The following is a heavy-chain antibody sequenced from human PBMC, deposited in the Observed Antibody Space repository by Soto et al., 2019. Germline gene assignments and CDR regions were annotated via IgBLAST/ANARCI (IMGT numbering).Heavy chain of an antibody. CDR1: GFTFSSYS. J-gene: IGHJ6*03. Sequence: SLRLSCAASGFTFSSYSMNWVRQAPGKGLEWVTYISSSSSTIYYADSVKGRFTISRDNAKNSLYLQMNSLRAEDTAVYYCARDEPIDFWSGYYPNYYYYYMDVWGKGTTVTVSS. CDR3: ARDEPIDFWSGYYPNYYYYYMDV. CDR2: ISSSSSTI. D-gene: IGHD3-3*01. V-gene: IGHV3-48*01.